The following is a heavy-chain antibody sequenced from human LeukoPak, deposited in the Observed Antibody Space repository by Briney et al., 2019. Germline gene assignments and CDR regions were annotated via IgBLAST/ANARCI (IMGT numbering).Heavy chain of an antibody. CDR3: ARDMSRIAAAGGYFQH. CDR2: ISSSGSTI. V-gene: IGHV3-11*01. J-gene: IGHJ1*01. Sequence: LSLTCTVSGGSISSSSYYWGWIRQAPGKGLEWVSYISSSGSTIYYADSVKGRFTISRDNAKNSLYLQMNSLRAEDTAVYYCARDMSRIAAAGGYFQHWGQGTLVTVSS. D-gene: IGHD6-13*01. CDR1: GGSISSSSYY.